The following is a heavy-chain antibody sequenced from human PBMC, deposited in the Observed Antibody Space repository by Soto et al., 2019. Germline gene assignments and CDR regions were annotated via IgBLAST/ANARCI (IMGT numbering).Heavy chain of an antibody. J-gene: IGHJ4*02. V-gene: IGHV4-4*08. CDR1: DDSIGPYY. CDR2: VYTSGST. Sequence: SETLSLTCSISDDSIGPYYWTWIRQTPRKELQWIGYVYTSGSTKYNSSLKSRVTISLDASNSQFSLTMSSVTAADTGVYYCARGVVGNTWPGIFDSWGRGTLVPVSS. CDR3: ARGVVGNTWPGIFDS.